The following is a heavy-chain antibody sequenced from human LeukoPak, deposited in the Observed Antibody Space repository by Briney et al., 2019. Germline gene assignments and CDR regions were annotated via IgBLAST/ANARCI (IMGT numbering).Heavy chain of an antibody. CDR1: GGSFSGYY. J-gene: IGHJ4*02. D-gene: IGHD3-9*01. Sequence: SETLSLTCAVYGGSFSGYYWSWIRQPPGKGLEWIGEINHSGSTNYNPPLKSRVTISVDTSKNQFSLKLSSVTAADTAVYYCARGSWGILTGYYIYWGQGTLVTVSS. CDR3: ARGSWGILTGYYIY. V-gene: IGHV4-34*01. CDR2: INHSGST.